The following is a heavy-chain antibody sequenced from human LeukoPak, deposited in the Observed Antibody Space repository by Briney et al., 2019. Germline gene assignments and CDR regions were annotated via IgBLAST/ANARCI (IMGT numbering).Heavy chain of an antibody. D-gene: IGHD2-2*02. Sequence: GRSLRLSCAASGFTFSSYAMSWVRQAPGKGLEWVSGITDSGFTTFYANSVKGRFTISRDKSKNTLYLQMNSLRAEDTAVYYCANAGFCSSTTCYNPFDHWGQGTLVTVSS. CDR2: ITDSGFTT. J-gene: IGHJ4*02. V-gene: IGHV3-23*01. CDR3: ANAGFCSSTTCYNPFDH. CDR1: GFTFSSYA.